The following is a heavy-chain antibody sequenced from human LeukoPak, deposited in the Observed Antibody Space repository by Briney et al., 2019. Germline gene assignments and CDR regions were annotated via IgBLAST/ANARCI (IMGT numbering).Heavy chain of an antibody. CDR2: ISSSSTYI. CDR1: GFTFDDYA. CDR3: AKDREEVVVVAAHFDY. V-gene: IGHV3-21*01. D-gene: IGHD2-15*01. J-gene: IGHJ4*02. Sequence: GGSLRLSCAASGFTFDDYAMHWVRQAPGKGLEWVSSISSSSTYIYYADSVKGRFTISRDNSKNTLYLQMNSLRAEDTAVYYCAKDREEVVVVAAHFDYWGQGTLVTVSS.